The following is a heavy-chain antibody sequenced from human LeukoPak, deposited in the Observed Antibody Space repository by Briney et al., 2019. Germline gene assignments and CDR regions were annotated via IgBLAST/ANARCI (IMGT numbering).Heavy chain of an antibody. J-gene: IGHJ4*02. V-gene: IGHV1-69*04. CDR2: IKPSGGDT. Sequence: ASVKVSCKASGYTFTSYGISWVRQAPGQGLEWMGMIKPSGGDTNYAQKFQGRVTITADKSTSTAYMELSSLRSEDTAVYYCARGRSSSWSHRTQYYFDYWGQGTLVTVSS. CDR1: GYTFTSYG. CDR3: ARGRSSSWSHRTQYYFDY. D-gene: IGHD6-13*01.